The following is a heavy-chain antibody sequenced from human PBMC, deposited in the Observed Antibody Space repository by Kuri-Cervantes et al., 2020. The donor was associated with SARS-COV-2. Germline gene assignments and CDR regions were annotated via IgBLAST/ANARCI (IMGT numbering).Heavy chain of an antibody. D-gene: IGHD6-19*01. CDR1: GYSISSGYY. CDR2: IYHSGST. Sequence: GSLRLSCAVSGYSISSGYYWGWIRQPPGKGLEWIGSIYHSGSTYYNPSLKSRVTISVDTSKNQFSLKLSSVTAADTAVYYCARGRRAVAGRRNGFDYWGQGTLVTVSS. V-gene: IGHV4-38-2*01. J-gene: IGHJ4*02. CDR3: ARGRRAVAGRRNGFDY.